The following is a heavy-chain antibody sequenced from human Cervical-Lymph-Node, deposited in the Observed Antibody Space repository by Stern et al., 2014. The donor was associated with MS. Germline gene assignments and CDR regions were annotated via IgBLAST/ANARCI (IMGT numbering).Heavy chain of an antibody. J-gene: IGHJ5*02. CDR2: IKEDGSET. Sequence: EDQLVESGGGLVQPGGSLRLSCAASGFTFSSYWVNWVRQAPGKGLEWVANIKEDGSETYYVDSVKGRFTISRDNAKNSLYLQMNSLRAEDTAVYYCARGSDTWGQGTLVTVSS. V-gene: IGHV3-7*01. D-gene: IGHD2-15*01. CDR3: ARGSDT. CDR1: GFTFSSYW.